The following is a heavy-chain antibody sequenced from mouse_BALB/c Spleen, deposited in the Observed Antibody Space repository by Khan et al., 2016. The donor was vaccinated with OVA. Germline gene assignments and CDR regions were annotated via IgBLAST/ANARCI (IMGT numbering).Heavy chain of an antibody. V-gene: IGHV5-17*02. CDR1: GFTFSSFG. J-gene: IGHJ3*01. CDR3: ARSHWAY. CDR2: ISSGSSTI. Sequence: EVELVESGGGLVQPGGSRKLSCAASGFTFSSFGMHWVRQAPAKGLEWVAYISSGSSTIYYADTVKGRFTITRDNPKSTVFLQMTSIRSEDTAMXYFARSHWAYWGQGTLVTVSA. D-gene: IGHD4-1*01.